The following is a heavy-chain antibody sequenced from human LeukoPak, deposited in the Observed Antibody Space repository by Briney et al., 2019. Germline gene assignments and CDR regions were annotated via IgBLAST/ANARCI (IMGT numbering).Heavy chain of an antibody. J-gene: IGHJ5*01. Sequence: SGGSLRLSCAASGFTFISHAMSWVRQAPGRGLEWVSAISGSGGATTYADSVKGRFTISRDNSKNTLYLQMNNLRAEDSAIYYCAKPGRSSGGPYIGFDSWGQGPLVTVSS. D-gene: IGHD3-10*01. V-gene: IGHV3-23*01. CDR3: AKPGRSSGGPYIGFDS. CDR2: ISGSGGAT. CDR1: GFTFISHA.